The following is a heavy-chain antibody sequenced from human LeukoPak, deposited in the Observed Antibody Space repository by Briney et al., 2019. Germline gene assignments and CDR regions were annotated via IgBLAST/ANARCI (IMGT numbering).Heavy chain of an antibody. CDR3: ARAPLYCSGGSCYSGGWFDP. J-gene: IGHJ5*02. Sequence: SQTLSLTCTVSGGSISSGVYYWSWIRQHPGKGLEWIGYIYYSGSTYYNPSLKSRVTISVDTSKNQFSLKLSSVTAADTAVYYCARAPLYCSGGSCYSGGWFDPWGQGTLVTVSS. CDR2: IYYSGST. D-gene: IGHD2-15*01. V-gene: IGHV4-31*03. CDR1: GGSISSGVYY.